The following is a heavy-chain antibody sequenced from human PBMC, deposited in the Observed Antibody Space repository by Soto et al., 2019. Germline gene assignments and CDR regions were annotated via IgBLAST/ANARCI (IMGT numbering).Heavy chain of an antibody. CDR3: ARGNSTIAAPDSCMDV. Sequence: QVQLQESGPGLVKPSETLSLTCTVSGGSFSSGSYDWSCIRQPPGTGLEWIGYIYYSGSTNYKPSLMCRVTIAVDTSKNQFCLKLSSVTAADTAVYYCARGNSTIAAPDSCMDVWGQGTTITVSS. J-gene: IGHJ6*02. CDR1: GGSFSSGSYD. V-gene: IGHV4-61*01. CDR2: IYYSGST. D-gene: IGHD6-6*01.